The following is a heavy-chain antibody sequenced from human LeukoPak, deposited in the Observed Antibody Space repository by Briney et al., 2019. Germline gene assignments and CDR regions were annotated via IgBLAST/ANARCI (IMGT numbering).Heavy chain of an antibody. D-gene: IGHD3-9*01. CDR1: GGSIRSSYYY. V-gene: IGHV4-39*01. CDR2: IYDSGST. J-gene: IGHJ3*02. CDR3: ARQVSFGVLRYFDWLPRPAAFDI. Sequence: SETLSLTCTVSGGSIRSSYYYWGWIRQPPGKGLEWIGSIYDSGSTYYNPSLKSRVTISVDTSKNQFSLKLSSVTAADTAVYYCARQVSFGVLRYFDWLPRPAAFDIWGQGTMVTVSS.